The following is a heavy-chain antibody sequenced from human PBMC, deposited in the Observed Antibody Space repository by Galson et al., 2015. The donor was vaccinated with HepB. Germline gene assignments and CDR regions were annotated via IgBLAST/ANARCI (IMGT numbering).Heavy chain of an antibody. CDR3: ARSLYCSGGSCYLRWYFDL. CDR2: IYPGDSDT. Sequence: QSGAEVKKPGESLKISCKGSGYSFTSYWIGWVRQMPGKGLEWMGIIYPGDSDTRYSPSFQGQVTISADKSISTAYLQWSSLKASDTAMYYCARSLYCSGGSCYLRWYFDLWGRGTLVTVSS. V-gene: IGHV5-51*03. J-gene: IGHJ2*01. D-gene: IGHD2-15*01. CDR1: GYSFTSYW.